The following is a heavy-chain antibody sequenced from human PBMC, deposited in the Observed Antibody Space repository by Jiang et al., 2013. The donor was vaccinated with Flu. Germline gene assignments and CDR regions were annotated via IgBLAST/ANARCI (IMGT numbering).Heavy chain of an antibody. CDR2: FFYSGST. J-gene: IGHJ4*02. CDR1: GGSVSSGGYY. Sequence: GSGLVKPSQTLSLTCTVSGGSVSSGGYYWSWIRQSPGKGLEWIGYFFYSGSTHYNPSFKSRVSISVDTSKNQFSLKLSSVTAADTAVYYCAKESINYGGLGYWGQGTLVTVSS. CDR3: AKESINYGGLGY. D-gene: IGHD3-16*01. V-gene: IGHV4-31*03.